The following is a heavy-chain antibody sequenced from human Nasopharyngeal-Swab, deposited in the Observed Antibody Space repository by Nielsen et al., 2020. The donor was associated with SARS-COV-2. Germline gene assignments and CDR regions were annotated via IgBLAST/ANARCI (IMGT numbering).Heavy chain of an antibody. J-gene: IGHJ4*02. V-gene: IGHV3-30-3*01. D-gene: IGHD3-16*01. CDR3: ARDPDDYVWGGEGVFDY. CDR2: ISYDGSNK. CDR1: GFTFSSYA. Sequence: GGSLRLSCAASGFTFSSYAMHWVHQAPGKGLEWVAVISYDGSNKYYAYSVKGRFTISRDNSKNTLYLKMNSRRAEDTVVYYCARDPDDYVWGGEGVFDYWGQGTLVTVSS.